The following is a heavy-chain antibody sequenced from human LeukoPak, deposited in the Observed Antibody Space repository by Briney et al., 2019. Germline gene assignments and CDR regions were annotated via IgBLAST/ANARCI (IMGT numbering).Heavy chain of an antibody. Sequence: GGSLRLSCAASGFTFSSYTMNWVRQAPGKGLEWVSSITSSSSYIYYADSVKGRFTISRDNAKNSLCLQMNSLRAEDTAVYYCAREHRYSGSYFDYWGQGTLVTVSS. CDR1: GFTFSSYT. CDR2: ITSSSSYI. CDR3: AREHRYSGSYFDY. V-gene: IGHV3-21*01. D-gene: IGHD1-26*01. J-gene: IGHJ4*02.